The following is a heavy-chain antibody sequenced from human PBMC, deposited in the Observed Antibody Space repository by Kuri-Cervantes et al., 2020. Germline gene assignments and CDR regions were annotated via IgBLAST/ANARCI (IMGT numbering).Heavy chain of an antibody. D-gene: IGHD6-6*01. V-gene: IGHV4-39*07. Sequence: SETLSLTCTVSGASISSSSNYWGWIRQPPGKGLEWIGSISYHGNTDYNPSLKSRLTISLDTSKNLFSLRLSSVTAADTAVYYCARDLEYSSSSLLFYIWGQGTMVTVSS. J-gene: IGHJ3*02. CDR2: ISYHGNT. CDR1: GASISSSSNY. CDR3: ARDLEYSSSSLLFYI.